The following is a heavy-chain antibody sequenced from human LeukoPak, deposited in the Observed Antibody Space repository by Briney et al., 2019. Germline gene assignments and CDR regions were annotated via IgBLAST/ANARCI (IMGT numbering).Heavy chain of an antibody. CDR2: ISYDGSNK. Sequence: QPGGSLRLSCAASGFTFSSYAMHWVRQAPGKGLEWVAVISYDGSNKYYADSVKGRFTISRDNSKNTLYLQMNTLRAEDTAVYYCARDITHYGSGPGYWGQGTLVTVSS. CDR1: GFTFSSYA. CDR3: ARDITHYGSGPGY. V-gene: IGHV3-30*04. D-gene: IGHD3-10*01. J-gene: IGHJ4*02.